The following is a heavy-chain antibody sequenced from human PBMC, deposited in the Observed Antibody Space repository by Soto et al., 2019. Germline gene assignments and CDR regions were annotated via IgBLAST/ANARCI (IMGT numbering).Heavy chain of an antibody. Sequence: GGSLRLSCAASGFTFENYAMHWVRQAPGKGLEWVSGISWNSGSIGYVDSVRGRFTISRDNAKNSLYLQMNSLRAEDTAVYYCARSLPGTYGAFDLWGQGTMVTVSS. CDR2: ISWNSGSI. CDR1: GFTFENYA. D-gene: IGHD1-7*01. V-gene: IGHV3-9*01. J-gene: IGHJ3*01. CDR3: ARSLPGTYGAFDL.